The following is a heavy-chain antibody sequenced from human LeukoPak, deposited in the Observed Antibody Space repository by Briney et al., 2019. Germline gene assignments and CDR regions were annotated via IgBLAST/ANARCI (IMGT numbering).Heavy chain of an antibody. Sequence: GGSLRLSCAASGFTISSNYMSWVRQAPGKGLEWVSAISGSGGSTYYADSVKGRFTISRDNSKNTLYLQMNSLRAEDTAVYYCAKVATLAAAGTRYFDYWGQGTLVTVSS. CDR2: ISGSGGST. CDR1: GFTISSNY. V-gene: IGHV3-23*01. CDR3: AKVATLAAAGTRYFDY. D-gene: IGHD6-13*01. J-gene: IGHJ4*02.